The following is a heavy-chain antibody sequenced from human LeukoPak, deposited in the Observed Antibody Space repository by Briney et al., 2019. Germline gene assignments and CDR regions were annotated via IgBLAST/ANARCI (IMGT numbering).Heavy chain of an antibody. Sequence: ASVKVSCKVSGYIFTELSMHWVRQAPGQGLEWMGGFNPEDGETFYAQKFQGRVNMTEDTSTDTAYMELSSLSYDDTAVYYCATNGAGDYLNHWGQGTLVTVSS. J-gene: IGHJ4*02. CDR2: FNPEDGET. V-gene: IGHV1-24*01. CDR3: ATNGAGDYLNH. CDR1: GYIFTELS. D-gene: IGHD2-8*01.